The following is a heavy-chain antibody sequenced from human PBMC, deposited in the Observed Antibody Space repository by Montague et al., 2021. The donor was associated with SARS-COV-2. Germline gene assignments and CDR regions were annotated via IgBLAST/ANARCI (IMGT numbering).Heavy chain of an antibody. CDR3: VRGFRNGPFDV. CDR1: GSTFDGYG. D-gene: IGHD1-14*01. CDR2: ITRNGDST. V-gene: IGHV3-20*04. Sequence: SLRLSCAASGSTFDGYGMSWVRQGPGKGLEWVSGITRNGDSTDFADSVKGRSTISRDNAKNSLYLQMNSLRAEDTALYYCVRGFRNGPFDVWGQGTLVSVSS. J-gene: IGHJ4*02.